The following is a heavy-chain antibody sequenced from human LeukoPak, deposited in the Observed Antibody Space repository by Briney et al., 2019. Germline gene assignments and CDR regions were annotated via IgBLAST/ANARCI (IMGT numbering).Heavy chain of an antibody. J-gene: IGHJ4*02. Sequence: SETLSLTCTVSGGSISSYYWSWIRQPPGKGLEWIGYIYYSGSTNYNPSLKSRVTISVDTSKNQFSLKLSAVTAADTAVYYCARRYCSSTSCYYFDYWGQGTLVTVSS. CDR3: ARRYCSSTSCYYFDY. D-gene: IGHD2-2*01. CDR2: IYYSGST. V-gene: IGHV4-59*08. CDR1: GGSISSYY.